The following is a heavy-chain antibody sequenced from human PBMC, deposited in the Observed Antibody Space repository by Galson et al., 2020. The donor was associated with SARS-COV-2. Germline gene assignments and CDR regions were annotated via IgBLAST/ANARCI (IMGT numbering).Heavy chain of an antibody. CDR3: ARRNVLILPSGWCYGMDV. J-gene: IGHJ6*02. CDR2: IYYSGTT. CDR1: GGSISSSY. V-gene: IGHV4-59*08. Sequence: SETLSLTCTVSGGSISSSYWSWIRQPPGKGLEWIGYIYYSGTTNYNPSLKGRVTISVDTSTKQFSLKLNSVTAADTAVYYCARRNVLILPSGWCYGMDVWGQGTTVTVAS. D-gene: IGHD2-8*02.